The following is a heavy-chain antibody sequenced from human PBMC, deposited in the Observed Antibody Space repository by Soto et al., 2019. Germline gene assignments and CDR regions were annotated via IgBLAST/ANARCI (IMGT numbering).Heavy chain of an antibody. Sequence: QLQLQESGPGLVKPSETLSLTCTVSGGSISSSSCYWGWIRQPPGKGLEWIGSIYYSGSTYYNPSLESRGTISVDTSKNQFSLKLSSVTAADTAVYYCARLTVEDGDGYYYYGLDVWGQGTTVTVSS. CDR1: GGSISSSSCY. D-gene: IGHD2-21*02. V-gene: IGHV4-39*01. CDR3: ARLTVEDGDGYYYYGLDV. CDR2: IYYSGST. J-gene: IGHJ6*02.